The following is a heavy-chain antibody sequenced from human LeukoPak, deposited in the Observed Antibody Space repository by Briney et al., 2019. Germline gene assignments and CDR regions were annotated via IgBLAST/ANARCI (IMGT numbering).Heavy chain of an antibody. V-gene: IGHV4-38-2*01. J-gene: IGHJ4*02. CDR1: GYSLSSGYY. D-gene: IGHD3-10*01. CDR3: ARFGVRGVKIAY. CDR2: IYHSGST. Sequence: SETLSLTCAVSGYSLSSGYYWGGSRRPPGKGREGIGSIYHSGSTYYNPSLKSRVTISVDTSKNQFSLKLSSVTAADTAVYYCARFGVRGVKIAYWGQGTLVTVSS.